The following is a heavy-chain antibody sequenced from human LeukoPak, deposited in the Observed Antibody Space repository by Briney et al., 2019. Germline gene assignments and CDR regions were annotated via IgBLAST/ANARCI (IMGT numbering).Heavy chain of an antibody. Sequence: PSETLSLTCTVSGGSMSGYFWSWIRQPPAKGLEWIGHIYYSGSTNYNPSLKSRVTISVDTSNNQFSLRLTSVTAADTAVYYCARDLRGGWYYFDYWGQGTLVTVSS. CDR1: GGSMSGYF. CDR3: ARDLRGGWYYFDY. CDR2: IYYSGST. J-gene: IGHJ4*02. D-gene: IGHD6-19*01. V-gene: IGHV4-59*12.